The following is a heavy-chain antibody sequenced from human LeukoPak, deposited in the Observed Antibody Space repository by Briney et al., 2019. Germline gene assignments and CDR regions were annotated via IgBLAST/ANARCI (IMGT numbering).Heavy chain of an antibody. J-gene: IGHJ4*02. CDR3: ANGGIAAAGAFDY. Sequence: SETLSLTCTVSGGSISSGGYYWSWIRQHPGKGLEWIGYIYYSGSTYYNPSLKSRVTISVDTSKNQFSLKLSSVTAADTAVYYCANGGIAAAGAFDYWGQGTLVTVSS. D-gene: IGHD6-13*01. V-gene: IGHV4-31*03. CDR1: GGSISSGGYY. CDR2: IYYSGST.